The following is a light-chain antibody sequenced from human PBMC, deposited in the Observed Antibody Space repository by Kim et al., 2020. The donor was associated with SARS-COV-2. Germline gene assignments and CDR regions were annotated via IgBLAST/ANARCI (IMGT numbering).Light chain of an antibody. V-gene: IGKV3-20*01. J-gene: IGKJ2*01. CDR2: GAS. Sequence: LAPGEGAALSCKTSQCVSSNYLAWYQQKPGQAPRLLIYGASSRATGIPDRFSGSGSGTDFTLTISRLEPEDFAVYYCQQYGSSRYTFGQGTKLEI. CDR3: QQYGSSRYT. CDR1: QCVSSNY.